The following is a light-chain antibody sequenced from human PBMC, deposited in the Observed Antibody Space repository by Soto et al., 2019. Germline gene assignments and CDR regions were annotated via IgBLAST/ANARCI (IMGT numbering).Light chain of an antibody. V-gene: IGKV3-20*01. Sequence: EIVLTQSPGTLSLFPGDRATLSCRASQSLITRYLAWYQQKPGQAPGLLIYGASSRATGIPDRFSGSGSGTDLTLTISRLEPEDFAVYSCQQYGTSPTFGQGTRLEIK. CDR2: GAS. CDR3: QQYGTSPT. J-gene: IGKJ5*01. CDR1: QSLITRY.